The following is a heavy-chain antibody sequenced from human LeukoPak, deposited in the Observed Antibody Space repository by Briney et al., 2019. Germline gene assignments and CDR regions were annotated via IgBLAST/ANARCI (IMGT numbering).Heavy chain of an antibody. Sequence: PGGSLRLSCAASGFTFSRFWMSWVRQAPGKGLEWVSSISSSSSYIYYADSVKGRFTISRDNAKNSLYLQMNSLRAEDMAVYYCARGSPNFDYWGQGTLVTVSS. CDR3: ARGSPNFDY. CDR2: ISSSSSYI. CDR1: GFTFSRFW. V-gene: IGHV3-21*01. J-gene: IGHJ4*02.